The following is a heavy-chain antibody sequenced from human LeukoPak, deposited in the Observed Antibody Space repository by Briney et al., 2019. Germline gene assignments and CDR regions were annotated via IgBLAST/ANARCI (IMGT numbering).Heavy chain of an antibody. J-gene: IGHJ6*03. CDR1: GFTFDDYG. V-gene: IGHV3-20*04. Sequence: GGSLRLSCAASGFTFDDYGMSCVRQAPGKGLEWVSGINCNGGSTGYADSVKGRFTISRDNAKNSLYLQMNSLRAEDTALYYCARVWEVVEPSYGSGSYYKSPSRYMDVWGKGTTVTVSS. D-gene: IGHD3-10*01. CDR2: INCNGGST. CDR3: ARVWEVVEPSYGSGSYYKSPSRYMDV.